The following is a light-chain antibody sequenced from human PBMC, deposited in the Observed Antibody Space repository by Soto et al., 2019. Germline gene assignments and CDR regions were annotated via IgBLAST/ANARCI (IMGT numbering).Light chain of an antibody. Sequence: AIRMTQSPSSLSASIGDRVTITCRASQDISSFLAWYQQKPGRAPNLLIYGASTLQSGGPSRFSGSGFGTDFTLTISSLQSEDFATYYCQQYYKLRTFGQGTKVEVK. CDR3: QQYYKLRT. J-gene: IGKJ1*01. CDR1: QDISSF. CDR2: GAS. V-gene: IGKV1-8*01.